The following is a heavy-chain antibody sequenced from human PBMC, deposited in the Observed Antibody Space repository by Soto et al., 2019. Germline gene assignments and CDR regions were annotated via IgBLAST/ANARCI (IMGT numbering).Heavy chain of an antibody. Sequence: QVQLVQSGAEVKKPGASVKVSCKASGYTFTAYYMYWVRQAPGQGLEWVGRINPKTGDTNYAPKFQGRVTMTRDTSISTAYMELSSLRSDDTAFYYCATLKQAPGGIDNWGQGTLVTVSS. V-gene: IGHV1-2*06. CDR2: INPKTGDT. D-gene: IGHD2-8*02. J-gene: IGHJ4*02. CDR3: ATLKQAPGGIDN. CDR1: GYTFTAYY.